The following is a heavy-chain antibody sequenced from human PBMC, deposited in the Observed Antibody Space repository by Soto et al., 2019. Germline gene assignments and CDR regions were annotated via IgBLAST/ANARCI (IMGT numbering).Heavy chain of an antibody. Sequence: SETLSLTCTVSGGALSGSSYYCSWIRQHPGKGLEWIGYIYNNVATYYSPSLKSRVTISVDTSKNQFSLRLSSVTAADTAMYYWAISRSGTLDDWGQGTLVTVS. CDR3: AISRSGTLDD. J-gene: IGHJ4*02. CDR1: GGALSGSSYY. V-gene: IGHV4-31*03. D-gene: IGHD3-3*01. CDR2: IYNNVAT.